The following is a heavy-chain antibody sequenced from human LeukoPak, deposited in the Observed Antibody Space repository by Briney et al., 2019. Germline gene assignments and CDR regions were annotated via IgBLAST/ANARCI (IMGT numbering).Heavy chain of an antibody. J-gene: IGHJ6*03. CDR2: IKEDGSEK. Sequence: GGSLRLSCAASGFTFSSYSMNWVRQAPGKGLEWVANIKEDGSEKYYVDSVKGRFTISRDNAKNSLYLQMNSLRAEDTAVYYCAREASGSYRYYYYYMDVWGKGTTVTVSS. D-gene: IGHD1-26*01. CDR3: AREASGSYRYYYYYMDV. V-gene: IGHV3-7*01. CDR1: GFTFSSYS.